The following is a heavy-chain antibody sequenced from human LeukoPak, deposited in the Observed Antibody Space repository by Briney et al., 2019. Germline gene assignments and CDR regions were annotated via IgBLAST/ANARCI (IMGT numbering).Heavy chain of an antibody. CDR3: KGSSWYNHYYMDV. CDR1: GFTFSNYA. Sequence: GGSLRLSCAASGFTFSNYAMNWVRQAPGKGLEWVSYISSSSSTIYYADSMKGRFTISRDNAKNSLYLQMNSLRDEDTAVYYCKGSSWYNHYYMDVWGKGTTVTVSS. CDR2: ISSSSSTI. D-gene: IGHD6-13*01. J-gene: IGHJ6*03. V-gene: IGHV3-48*02.